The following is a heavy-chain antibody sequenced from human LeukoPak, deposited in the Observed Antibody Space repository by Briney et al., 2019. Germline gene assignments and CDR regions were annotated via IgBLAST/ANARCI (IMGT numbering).Heavy chain of an antibody. D-gene: IGHD3-16*02. CDR1: GFTFGNYA. J-gene: IGHJ1*01. Sequence: GGSLRLSCTASGFTFGNYAMSWFRQAPGKGLEGIGSIRSTGDGGTTEYAASVKGRFVISREDSKSIAYLQMDSLESEDTAVYYCARGGYQFEHWGQGTLVTVSS. CDR2: IRSTGDGGTT. CDR3: ARGGYQFEH. V-gene: IGHV3-49*03.